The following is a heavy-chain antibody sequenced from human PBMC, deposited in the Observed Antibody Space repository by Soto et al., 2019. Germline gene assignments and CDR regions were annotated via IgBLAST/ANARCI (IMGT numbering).Heavy chain of an antibody. Sequence: SETLSLTCAVYGGSFSGYYWSRMRQPPGKGLEWIGEINHSGSTNYNPSLKSRVTISVDTSKNQFSLKLSSVTAADTAVYYCARLRTYYDFWSGSYYYYGMDVWGQGTTVTVSS. V-gene: IGHV4-34*01. CDR2: INHSGST. CDR1: GGSFSGYY. D-gene: IGHD3-3*01. J-gene: IGHJ6*02. CDR3: ARLRTYYDFWSGSYYYYGMDV.